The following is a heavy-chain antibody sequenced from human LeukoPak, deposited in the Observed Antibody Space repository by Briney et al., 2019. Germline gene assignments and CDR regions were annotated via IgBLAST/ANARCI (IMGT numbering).Heavy chain of an antibody. J-gene: IGHJ4*02. CDR2: IDTKPGNP. CDR1: GYTFSSCA. V-gene: IGHV7-4-1*02. Sequence: ASVKVSCKASGYTFSSCAINWVRQAPGQGLEYMGWIDTKPGNPTYAQGFTGRFVFSLDTSVSTAYLQISSLKAEDTAVYYCAIHPSDSSGYFSYWGQGALVTVSS. D-gene: IGHD3-22*01. CDR3: AIHPSDSSGYFSY.